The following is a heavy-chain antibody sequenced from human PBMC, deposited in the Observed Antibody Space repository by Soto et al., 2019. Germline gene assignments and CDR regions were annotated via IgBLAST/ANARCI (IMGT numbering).Heavy chain of an antibody. Sequence: QVQLQESGPGLVKPSGTLSLTCAVSGGSISSSHWWSWVRQPPGKGVEWIGEIYHSGSTNYSPSRNNRITIQEDKTKTLIALSMLSLAAAATAEYSCGGAGGGEDYWGQGTLVTISS. D-gene: IGHD3-16*01. V-gene: IGHV4-4*02. J-gene: IGHJ4*02. CDR2: IYHSGST. CDR3: GGAGGGEDY. CDR1: GGSISSSHW.